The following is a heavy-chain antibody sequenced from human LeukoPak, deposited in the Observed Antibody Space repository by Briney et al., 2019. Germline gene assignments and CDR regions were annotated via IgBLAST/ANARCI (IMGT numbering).Heavy chain of an antibody. CDR3: AKDRTGGSLRIPDY. Sequence: PGGSLRLSCAASGFTFRNYWMSWVRQAPGKGLEWVANIKHDGSEKYSVDSVKGRFSISRDNAKNSLYLQMNSLRAEDTAVYYCAKDRTGGSLRIPDYWGQGTLVTVSS. D-gene: IGHD1-1*01. CDR1: GFTFRNYW. CDR2: IKHDGSEK. V-gene: IGHV3-7*01. J-gene: IGHJ4*02.